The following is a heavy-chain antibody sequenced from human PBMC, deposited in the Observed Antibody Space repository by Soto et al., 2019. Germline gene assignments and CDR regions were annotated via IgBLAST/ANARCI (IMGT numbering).Heavy chain of an antibody. CDR1: GGSFSPYY. Sequence: SETLSLTCAVSGGSFSPYYWSWIRQPPGKGLEWIGEINHSGSTNYNPSLKSRGTISVDTSKNQFSLKLSSVTAAETAVYYCGRGVYSDFYDMDYWGKYTLATVSS. J-gene: IGHJ4*01. CDR2: INHSGST. D-gene: IGHD2-21*01. V-gene: IGHV4-34*01. CDR3: GRGVYSDFYDMDY.